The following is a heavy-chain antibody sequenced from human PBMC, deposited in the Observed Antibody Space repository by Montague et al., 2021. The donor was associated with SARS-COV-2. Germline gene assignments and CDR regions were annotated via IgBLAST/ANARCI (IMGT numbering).Heavy chain of an antibody. CDR3: ASRGAGWFGSNPERFDY. V-gene: IGHV4-4*02. CDR2: IYHSGST. Sequence: SETLSLTCAVSGGSISSSNWWSWVRQPPGKGLEWIGEIYHSGSTXYKPSLKSRVTISVDKSKNQFSLKLSSATAADTAVYYCASRGAGWFGSNPERFDYWGQGALVTVSS. D-gene: IGHD3-10*01. CDR1: GGSISSSNW. J-gene: IGHJ4*02.